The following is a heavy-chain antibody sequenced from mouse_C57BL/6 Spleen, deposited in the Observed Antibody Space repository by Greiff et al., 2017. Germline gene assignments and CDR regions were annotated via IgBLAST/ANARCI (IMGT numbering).Heavy chain of an antibody. V-gene: IGHV1-64*01. CDR1: GYTFTSYC. CDR2: IHPNSGST. Sequence: QVQLQQPGAELVKPGASVKLSCKASGYTFTSYCMHWVKQRPGQGLEWIGMIHPNSGSTNYNEKFKSKATLTVDKSSSTAYMQLSSLTSEDSAVYYCAPLATVNYFDYWGQGTTLTVSS. D-gene: IGHD1-1*01. CDR3: APLATVNYFDY. J-gene: IGHJ2*01.